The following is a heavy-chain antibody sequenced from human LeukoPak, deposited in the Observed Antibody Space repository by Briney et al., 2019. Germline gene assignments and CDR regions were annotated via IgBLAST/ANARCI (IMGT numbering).Heavy chain of an antibody. V-gene: IGHV1-2*02. D-gene: IGHD1-26*01. CDR2: INPNSGGT. Sequence: ASVTVSCKASGYTFTGYYMHWVRQAPGQGLEWMGWINPNSGGTNYAQKFQGRVTMTRDTSISTAYMELSRLRSDDTAVYYCARDSGGSVFLHRTHYGMYVWGQGTTVTVSS. J-gene: IGHJ6*02. CDR1: GYTFTGYY. CDR3: ARDSGGSVFLHRTHYGMYV.